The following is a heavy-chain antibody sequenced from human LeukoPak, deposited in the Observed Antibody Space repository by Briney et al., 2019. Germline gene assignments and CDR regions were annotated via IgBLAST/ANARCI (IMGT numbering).Heavy chain of an antibody. CDR2: IYYSGST. Sequence: SETLSLTCTVSGGSISSNTYYWGWIRQPPGKGLEWIGSIYYSGSTYYNPSLKSRVTISVDASKNQFSLKLSSVTAADTAVYYCARSYYGSGRYGPQFDYWGQGTLVTVSS. J-gene: IGHJ4*02. V-gene: IGHV4-39*07. CDR1: GGSISSNTYY. D-gene: IGHD3-10*01. CDR3: ARSYYGSGRYGPQFDY.